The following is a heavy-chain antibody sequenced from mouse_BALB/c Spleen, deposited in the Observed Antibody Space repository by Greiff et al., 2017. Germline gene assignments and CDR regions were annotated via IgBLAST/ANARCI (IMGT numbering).Heavy chain of an antibody. CDR3: EREDYRYDDYAMDY. V-gene: IGHV1S34*01. J-gene: IGHJ4*01. CDR2: ISCYNGAT. Sequence: LVKTGASVKISCKASGYSFTGYYMHWVKQSHGKSLEWIGYISCYNGATSYNQKFKGKATFTVDTSSSTAYMQFNSLTSEDSAVYYYEREDYRYDDYAMDYWGQGTSVTVSS. CDR1: GYSFTGYY. D-gene: IGHD2-14*01.